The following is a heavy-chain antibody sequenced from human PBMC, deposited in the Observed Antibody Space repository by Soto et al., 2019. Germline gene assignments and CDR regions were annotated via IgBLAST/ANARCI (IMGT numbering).Heavy chain of an antibody. D-gene: IGHD6-6*01. V-gene: IGHV1-69*13. CDR3: AIAARYYYYYYGMDV. CDR1: GGTFSSYA. CDR2: IIPIFGTA. J-gene: IGHJ6*02. Sequence: SVKVFCKASGGTFSSYAISWVRQAPGQGLEWMGGIIPIFGTANYAQKFQGRVTITADESTSTAYMELSSLRSEDTAVYYCAIAARYYYYYYGMDVWGQGTTVTVSS.